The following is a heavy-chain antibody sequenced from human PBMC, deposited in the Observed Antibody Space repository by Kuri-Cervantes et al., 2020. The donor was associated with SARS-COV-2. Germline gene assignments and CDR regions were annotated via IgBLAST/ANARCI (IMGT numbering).Heavy chain of an antibody. CDR1: GFTFSDHY. J-gene: IGHJ3*02. V-gene: IGHV3-72*01. CDR2: IRNKDGKYST. D-gene: IGHD2-21*01. CDR3: TSLQRIPLFDI. Sequence: GGSLRLSCAASGFTFSDHYMDWVRQAPGRGLEWVGRIRNKDGKYSTEYAASVRGRFTISRDDSKKSLCLQMNSLQTEDTAVYYCTSLQRIPLFDIWGQGTVVTVSS.